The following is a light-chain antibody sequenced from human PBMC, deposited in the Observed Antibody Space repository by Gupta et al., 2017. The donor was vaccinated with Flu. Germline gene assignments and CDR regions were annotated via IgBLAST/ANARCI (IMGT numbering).Light chain of an antibody. J-gene: IGKJ4*01. CDR1: QGIGSW. V-gene: IGKV1-12*01. CDR3: RHANSFPFT. CDR2: AAT. Sequence: PSTVAASLGKIVSITCRASQGIGSWLAWDQVKPGKAPKVLIYAATTLESGVPSRFSGSGYGTDFTLTISSLQPEDFATYCCRHANSFPFTFGRGTKVDIK.